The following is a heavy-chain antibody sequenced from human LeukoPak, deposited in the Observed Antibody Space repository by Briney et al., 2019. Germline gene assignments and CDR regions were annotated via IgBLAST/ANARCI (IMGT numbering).Heavy chain of an antibody. V-gene: IGHV4-39*01. D-gene: IGHD3-3*01. Sequence: SETLSLTCTVSGGSISSSSYYWGWIRQPPGKGLEWIGSIYYSGSTYYNPSLKSRVTISVDTSKNQFSLKLSSVTAADTAVYYCARSPSLFGADFGYWGQGTLVTVSS. CDR2: IYYSGST. CDR3: ARSPSLFGADFGY. CDR1: GGSISSSSYY. J-gene: IGHJ4*02.